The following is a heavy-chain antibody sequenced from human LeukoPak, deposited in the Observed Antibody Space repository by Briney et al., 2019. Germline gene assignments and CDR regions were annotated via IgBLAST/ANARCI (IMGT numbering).Heavy chain of an antibody. J-gene: IGHJ4*02. V-gene: IGHV4-39*07. CDR3: VGSATDLLSLDY. Sequence: SETLSLTCTVSGGSISSTTYYWGWIRQPPGKGLEYIGSVYYSGSTYYNPSLKGRVTISVDTSKNQFSLKLSSVTAADTAVYYCVGSATDLLSLDYWGQGTLVTVSS. CDR1: GGSISSTTYY. CDR2: VYYSGST. D-gene: IGHD2/OR15-2a*01.